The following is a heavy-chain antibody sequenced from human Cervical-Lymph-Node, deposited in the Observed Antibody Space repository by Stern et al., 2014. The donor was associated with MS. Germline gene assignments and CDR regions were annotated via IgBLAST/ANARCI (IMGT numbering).Heavy chain of an antibody. D-gene: IGHD2-8*01. J-gene: IGHJ4*02. V-gene: IGHV1-2*06. CDR1: GYTFTAYY. Sequence: QDQLVQSGAEVKKPGASVRVSCTASGYTFTAYYMHWVRQAPGQGLEWMGRINPNGGATYYPQKFQGRITMTRDTSISTVYMDLSRLTSDDTAIYYCAKEGRPRPGLGVDWGQGTLVTVSS. CDR3: AKEGRPRPGLGVD. CDR2: INPNGGAT.